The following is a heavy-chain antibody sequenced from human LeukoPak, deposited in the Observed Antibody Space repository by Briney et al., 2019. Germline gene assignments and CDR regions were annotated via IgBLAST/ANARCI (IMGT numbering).Heavy chain of an antibody. CDR2: IYYSGST. J-gene: IGHJ6*02. D-gene: IGHD4-17*01. Sequence: SETLSLTCTVSGGSISSGGYYWSWIRQHPGKGLEWIGYIYYSGSTYYNPSLKSRVTISVDTSKNQFSLKLSSVTAADTAVYYCARDQLMTTVTTDYYHGMDVWGQGTTVTVSS. V-gene: IGHV4-31*03. CDR1: GGSISSGGYY. CDR3: ARDQLMTTVTTDYYHGMDV.